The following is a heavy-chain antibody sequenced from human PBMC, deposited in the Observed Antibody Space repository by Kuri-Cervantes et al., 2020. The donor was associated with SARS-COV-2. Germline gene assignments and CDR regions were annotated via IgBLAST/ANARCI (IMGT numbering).Heavy chain of an antibody. CDR3: AKDMYSTSSKPLDY. V-gene: IGHV3-21*01. CDR2: ISSSSNYI. D-gene: IGHD6-6*01. CDR1: GFMFSSYT. Sequence: GGSLRISCSASGFMFSSYTMNWVRQAPGKGLEWVSSISSSSNYIYYADSVKGRFTISRDNAKNSLYLQMNSLRAEDTAVYYCAKDMYSTSSKPLDYWGQGTLVTVSS. J-gene: IGHJ4*02.